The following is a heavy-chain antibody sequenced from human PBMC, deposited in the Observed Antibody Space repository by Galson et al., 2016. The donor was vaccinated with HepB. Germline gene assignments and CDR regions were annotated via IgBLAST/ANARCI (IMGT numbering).Heavy chain of an antibody. CDR3: ARDGFILGSSPGDYYYGLDV. Sequence: SLRLSCAAPGFTFSSYALHWVRQAPGKGLEWMAVISYYGTNKQYADSVKGRFTISRDNSKKTMFLQLNSLRSDDTAVYYCARDGFILGSSPGDYYYGLDVWGTGTTVFVSS. CDR2: ISYYGTNK. D-gene: IGHD6-6*01. J-gene: IGHJ6*04. CDR1: GFTFSSYA. V-gene: IGHV3-30-3*01.